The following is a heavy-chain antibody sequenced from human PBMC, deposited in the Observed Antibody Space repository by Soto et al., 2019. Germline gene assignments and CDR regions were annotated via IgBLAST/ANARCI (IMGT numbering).Heavy chain of an antibody. CDR1: GGSFSGYY. J-gene: IGHJ6*02. CDR3: ARELGTVVTSYHYYGMDV. CDR2: INHSGST. Sequence: KTSETLSLICAVYGGSFSGYYWSWIRQPPGKGLEWIGEINHSGSTNYNPSLKSRVTISVDTSKNQFSLQLDSVTPADTAVYYCARELGTVVTSYHYYGMDVWGQGTTVTVSS. V-gene: IGHV4-34*01. D-gene: IGHD2-15*01.